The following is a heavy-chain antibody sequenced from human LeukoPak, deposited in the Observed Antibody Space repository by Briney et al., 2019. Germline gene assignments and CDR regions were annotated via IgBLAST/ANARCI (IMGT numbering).Heavy chain of an antibody. D-gene: IGHD3-3*01. CDR2: IIPIFGTA. V-gene: IGHV1-69*13. Sequence: ASVKVSCKASGGTFSSYAISWVRQAPGQGLEWMGGIIPIFGTANYAQKFQGRVTITADESTSTAYMELSSLRSEDTAVYYCARDSPIFGVVIQSWGQGTLVTVSS. J-gene: IGHJ5*02. CDR3: ARDSPIFGVVIQS. CDR1: GGTFSSYA.